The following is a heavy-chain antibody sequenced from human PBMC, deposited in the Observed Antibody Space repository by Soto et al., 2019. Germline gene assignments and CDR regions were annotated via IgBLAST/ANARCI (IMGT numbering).Heavy chain of an antibody. CDR1: GFTFSSYA. CDR3: PNAREPCEVDD. V-gene: IGHV3-33*08. D-gene: IGHD1-26*01. CDR2: MWYDEGNK. J-gene: IGHJ4*02. Sequence: PGGSLRLSCAASGFTFSSYAMHWVRQAPGKGLEWVAFMWYDEGNKYYTDSVKGRFTISRDNSKNTLYLQMNSLRADDTAVYYWPNAREPCEVDDCGQARLGTVS.